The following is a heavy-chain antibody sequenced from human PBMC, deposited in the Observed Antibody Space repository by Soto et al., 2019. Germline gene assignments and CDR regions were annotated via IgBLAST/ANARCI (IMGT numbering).Heavy chain of an antibody. CDR1: GFSLSTSGVG. D-gene: IGHD6-19*01. Sequence: QITLKESGPTLVKPTQTLTLTCTFSGFSLSTSGVGVGWIRQPPGKALEWLALIYWNDDKRYSPSLKSRLTITKDSSKNQVVLTMPNMDPVDTATYYCAHTRGGGSSGWYGVKVFDYWGQGTLVTVSS. V-gene: IGHV2-5*01. CDR3: AHTRGGGSSGWYGVKVFDY. J-gene: IGHJ4*02. CDR2: IYWNDDK.